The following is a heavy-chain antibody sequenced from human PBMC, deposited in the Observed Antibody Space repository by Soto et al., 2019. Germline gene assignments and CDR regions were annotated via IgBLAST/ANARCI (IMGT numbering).Heavy chain of an antibody. CDR2: IMPIFRTA. D-gene: IGHD3-10*01. CDR1: GGTFSPAA. J-gene: IGHJ6*02. Sequence: QVPVVQSGAEVKKPGSSVTVYCKTSGGTFSPAAISWVRQAPGQGLEWMGGIMPIFRTADYAQKFQGRVNITADESASNAYLELRSLRSENTGVYYRAREEARAQLGGNYYYIMDVWGQGTTVTVTS. V-gene: IGHV1-69*12. CDR3: AREEARAQLGGNYYYIMDV.